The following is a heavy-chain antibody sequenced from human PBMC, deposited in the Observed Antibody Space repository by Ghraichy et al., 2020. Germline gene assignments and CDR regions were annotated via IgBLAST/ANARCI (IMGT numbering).Heavy chain of an antibody. J-gene: IGHJ5*02. CDR3: ARHDCSGGSCYWGNWFDP. V-gene: IGHV4-59*08. Sequence: ETLSLTCTVSGGSISSYYWSWIRQPPGKGLEWIGYIYYTGSTNYNPSLKSRVTISVDTSKNQFSLKLSSVTAADTAVYYCARHDCSGGSCYWGNWFDPWGQGTLVTVSS. CDR2: IYYTGST. CDR1: GGSISSYY. D-gene: IGHD2-15*01.